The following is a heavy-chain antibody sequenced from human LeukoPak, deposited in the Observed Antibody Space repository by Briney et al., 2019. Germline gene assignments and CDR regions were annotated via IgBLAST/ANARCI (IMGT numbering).Heavy chain of an antibody. CDR2: IRYDGSNK. J-gene: IGHJ3*02. Sequence: PGGSLRLSCAASGFIFNTYVMHWVRQAPGKGLEWLAFIRYDGSNKNYADSVKGRFTISRDNTKNSLYLQMNSLRAEDTAVYYCAKDGGSDPDSFDIWGQGTMVTVSP. CDR3: AKDGGSDPDSFDI. CDR1: GFIFNTYV. V-gene: IGHV3-30*02. D-gene: IGHD2-15*01.